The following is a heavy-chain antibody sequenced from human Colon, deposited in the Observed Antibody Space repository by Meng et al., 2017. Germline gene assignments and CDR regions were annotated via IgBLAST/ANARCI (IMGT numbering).Heavy chain of an antibody. J-gene: IGHJ4*02. V-gene: IGHV6-1*01. CDR2: TYYRSKWYN. CDR3: ARDHGYSYGLPLDY. CDR1: GDSVSSNTAA. Sequence: QVQLQQSGPGLVKPSQTLSLTCVISGDSVSSNTAAWNWIRQSPSRGLEWLGRTYYRSKWYNEYAVSVKSRMTFNADTSKNQVSLQVNSVTPEDTAVYYCARDHGYSYGLPLDYWGQGILVTVS. D-gene: IGHD5-18*01.